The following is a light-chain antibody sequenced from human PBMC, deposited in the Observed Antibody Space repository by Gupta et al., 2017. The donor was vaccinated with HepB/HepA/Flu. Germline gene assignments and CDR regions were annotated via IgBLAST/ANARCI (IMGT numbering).Light chain of an antibody. V-gene: IGLV1-40*01. Sequence: SVLTPPPSVSGAPGQRVTISCPGSSSNIGAGFDVHWYQQLPGTAPKLLMYDNTKRPSGVPDRFSDSKSGTAASLASTGLQAEDEADYYCQSYDSSLSGSVFGGGTKVTVL. CDR2: DNT. CDR3: QSYDSSLSGSV. J-gene: IGLJ2*01. CDR1: SSNIGAGFD.